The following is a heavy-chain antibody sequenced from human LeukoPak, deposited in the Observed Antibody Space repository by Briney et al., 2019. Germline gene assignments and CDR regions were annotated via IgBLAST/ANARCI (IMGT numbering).Heavy chain of an antibody. D-gene: IGHD6-13*01. V-gene: IGHV1-2*02. Sequence: ASVTVSFKASGYTFTDYYMHWVRQAPGQGLEWMGWINLNSCGTNYAQKFQGRVTMTRDTSISTAYMELSRLRSDDTAVYYCARDAFMGSSSRYYYGMDVWGQGTTVTVSS. J-gene: IGHJ6*02. CDR2: INLNSCGT. CDR1: GYTFTDYY. CDR3: ARDAFMGSSSRYYYGMDV.